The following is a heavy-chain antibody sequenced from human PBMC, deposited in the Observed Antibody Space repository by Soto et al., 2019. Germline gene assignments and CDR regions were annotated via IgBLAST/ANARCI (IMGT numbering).Heavy chain of an antibody. D-gene: IGHD5-12*01. V-gene: IGHV3-30-3*01. CDR2: ILYDGSNK. CDR3: ARDATTMDV. Sequence: QVQLVESGGGVVQPGRSLRLSCAASGFIVSTYALHWVRQAPGKGLQWVAVILYDGSNKYYADSVKGRFTISRDMSKNTVYLQMNTLRTEDTALYYCARDATTMDVWGQGTTVTVSS. CDR1: GFIVSTYA. J-gene: IGHJ6*02.